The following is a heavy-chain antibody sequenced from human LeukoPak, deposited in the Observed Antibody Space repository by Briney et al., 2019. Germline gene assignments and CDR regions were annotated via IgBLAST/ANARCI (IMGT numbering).Heavy chain of an antibody. CDR2: IYYTGST. CDR1: GGSITSSSYY. V-gene: IGHV4-39*07. D-gene: IGHD3-22*01. Sequence: SETLSLTCTVSGGSITSSSYYWGWIRQPPGKGPEWIGSIYYTGSTNYNPSLKSRVTISLDMSTNQFSLKLSSVTAADTAVYYCARAGDSSGYEYYFDYWGQGTLVTVSS. CDR3: ARAGDSSGYEYYFDY. J-gene: IGHJ4*02.